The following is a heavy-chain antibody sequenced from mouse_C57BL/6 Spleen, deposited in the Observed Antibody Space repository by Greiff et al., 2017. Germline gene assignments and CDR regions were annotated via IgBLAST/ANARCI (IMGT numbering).Heavy chain of an antibody. V-gene: IGHV1-81*01. CDR3: ARGDYYGSSPYWYFDV. Sequence: QVQLQQSGAELARPGASVKLSCKASGYTFTSYGISWVKQRTGQGLEWIGEIYPRSGNTYYNEKFKGKATLTADKSSSTAYMELRSLTSEDSAVYFSARGDYYGSSPYWYFDVWGTGTTVTVSS. D-gene: IGHD1-1*01. J-gene: IGHJ1*03. CDR1: GYTFTSYG. CDR2: IYPRSGNT.